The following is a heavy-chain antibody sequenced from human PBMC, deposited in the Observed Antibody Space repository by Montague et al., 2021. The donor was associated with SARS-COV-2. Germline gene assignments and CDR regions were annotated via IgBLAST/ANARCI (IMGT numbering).Heavy chain of an antibody. CDR1: GGSISSYY. D-gene: IGHD6-19*01. CDR3: ARSTFYSSGWWDNWYFDL. Sequence: SETLSLTCTVSGGSISSYYWSWIRQSAGKGLEWIGRFYTTGSTNYNPSLKSRVTMSVDTSKNQFSLKLSSVTAADTAVYYCARSTFYSSGWWDNWYFDLWGRGTLVTVSS. V-gene: IGHV4-4*07. CDR2: FYTTGST. J-gene: IGHJ2*01.